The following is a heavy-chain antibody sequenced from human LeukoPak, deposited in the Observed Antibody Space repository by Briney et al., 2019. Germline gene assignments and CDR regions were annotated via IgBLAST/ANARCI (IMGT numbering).Heavy chain of an antibody. D-gene: IGHD3-10*01. V-gene: IGHV3-23*01. CDR2: ISGSGTNT. CDR1: GFTFSSYA. Sequence: GGSLRLSCAASGFTFSSYAMSWVRQAPGKGLEWVSSISGSGTNTYYADSVKGRFTISRDNSRNLLFLQMSSLRVEVTAVYYCAKRRHYYGSGDYYRDPWGQGTLVTVSS. CDR3: AKRRHYYGSGDYYRDP. J-gene: IGHJ5*02.